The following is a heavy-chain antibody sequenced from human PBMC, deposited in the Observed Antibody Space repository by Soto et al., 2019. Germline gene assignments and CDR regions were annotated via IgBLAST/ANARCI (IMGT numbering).Heavy chain of an antibody. Sequence: LXITCHDSGSTFFSFGIVWVLQVPGKGLEWVGRIDPGDSSATYSPTFQGHVTISADRSTRSAYLQWRSLRASDTAIYFCARRYCSRADCYSDSWGQGSLVSVSS. J-gene: IGHJ4*02. CDR3: ARRYCSRADCYSDS. D-gene: IGHD2-2*01. V-gene: IGHV5-10-1*01. CDR1: GSTFFSFG. CDR2: IDPGDSSA.